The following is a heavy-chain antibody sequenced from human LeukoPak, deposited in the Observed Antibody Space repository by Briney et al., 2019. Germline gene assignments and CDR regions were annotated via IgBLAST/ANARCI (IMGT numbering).Heavy chain of an antibody. CDR2: IYSGGST. D-gene: IGHD6-19*01. V-gene: IGHV3-66*01. CDR1: GFTVSSNY. CDR3: ARTDEPYSSGWYSYFDY. J-gene: IGHJ4*02. Sequence: PGGSLRLSCAASGFTVSSNYMSWVRQAPGKGLEWVSVIYSGGSTYYADSVKGRFTISRDNSKNTLYLQMNSLRAEDTAVYYCARTDEPYSSGWYSYFDYWGQGTLVTVSS.